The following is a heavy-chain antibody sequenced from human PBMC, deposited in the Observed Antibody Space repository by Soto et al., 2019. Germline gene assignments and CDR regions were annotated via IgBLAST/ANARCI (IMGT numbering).Heavy chain of an antibody. CDR2: ISGSGGRT. D-gene: IGHD3-22*01. CDR1: GFTFSSYA. V-gene: IGHV3-23*01. CDR3: AKLARGIVVAKVDY. Sequence: GRSLRLSCAASGFTFSSYAMSWVRQAPGKGLEWVSAISGSGGRTYYADSVKGRFTISRDNSKNTLYLQMNSLRAEDTAVYYCAKLARGIVVAKVDYWGQGTLVTVSS. J-gene: IGHJ4*02.